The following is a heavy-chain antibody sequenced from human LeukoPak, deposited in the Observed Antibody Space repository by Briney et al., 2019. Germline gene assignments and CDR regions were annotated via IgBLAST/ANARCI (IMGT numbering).Heavy chain of an antibody. D-gene: IGHD3-16*01. CDR1: GFTFGSYG. CDR2: IRYDGSNK. J-gene: IGHJ4*02. V-gene: IGHV3-30*02. CDR3: AKTAPRGGATDHYFDY. Sequence: GGSLRLSCAASGFTFGSYGMHWVRQAPGKGLEWVAFIRYDGSNKYYADSVKGRFTISRDNSKNTLYLQMNSLRAEDTAVYYCAKTAPRGGATDHYFDYWGQGTLVTVSS.